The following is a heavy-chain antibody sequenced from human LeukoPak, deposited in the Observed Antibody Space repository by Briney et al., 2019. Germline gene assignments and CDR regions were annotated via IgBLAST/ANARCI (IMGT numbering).Heavy chain of an antibody. CDR2: ISSSSSYI. CDR1: GFTFSSYS. Sequence: PGGSLRLSCAASGFTFSSYSMTWVRQAPGKGLEWVSSISSSSSYIYYADSVKGRFTISRDNAKNSLYLQMNSLRAEDTAVYYCATELGVVVVPAADCWGQGTLVTVSS. V-gene: IGHV3-21*01. CDR3: ATELGVVVVPAADC. D-gene: IGHD2-2*01. J-gene: IGHJ4*02.